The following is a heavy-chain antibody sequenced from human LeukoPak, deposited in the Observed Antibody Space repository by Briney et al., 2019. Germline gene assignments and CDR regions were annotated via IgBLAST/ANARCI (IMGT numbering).Heavy chain of an antibody. CDR2: IYYSGST. J-gene: IGHJ4*02. Sequence: SETLSLTCTVSGGSISSGGYYWSWIRQHPGKGLEWIGYIYYSGSTYYNPSLKSRVTISADTSKNQFSLKLSSVTAADTAVYYCARAGQHWSGYADYWGQGTLVTVSS. D-gene: IGHD3-3*01. CDR1: GGSISSGGYY. CDR3: ARAGQHWSGYADY. V-gene: IGHV4-31*03.